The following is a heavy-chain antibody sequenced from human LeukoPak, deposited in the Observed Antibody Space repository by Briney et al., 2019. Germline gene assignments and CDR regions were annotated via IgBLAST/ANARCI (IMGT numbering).Heavy chain of an antibody. CDR2: INHSGST. V-gene: IGHV4-34*01. D-gene: IGHD2-21*02. CDR3: ARGSRFGIVVVTAKNWFDP. J-gene: IGHJ5*02. Sequence: SETLSLTCAVYGGSFSGYYWSWIRQPPGKGLEWIGEINHSGSTNYNPSLKGRVTISVDTSKNQFSLKLSSVTAADTAVYYCARGSRFGIVVVTAKNWFDPWGQGTLVTVSS. CDR1: GGSFSGYY.